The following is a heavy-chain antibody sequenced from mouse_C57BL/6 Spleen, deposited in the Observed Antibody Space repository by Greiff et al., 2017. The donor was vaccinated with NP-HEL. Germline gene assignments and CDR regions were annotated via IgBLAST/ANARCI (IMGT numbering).Heavy chain of an antibody. Sequence: EVQLQQSGPELVKPGASVKISCKASGYSFTGYYMNWVKQSPEKSLEWIGEINPSTGGTTYNQKFKAKATLTVDKSSSTAYMQLKSLTSEDSAVYDCARRGTSFDYWGQGTTLTVSS. V-gene: IGHV1-42*01. CDR3: ARRGTSFDY. CDR2: INPSTGGT. J-gene: IGHJ2*01. D-gene: IGHD3-3*01. CDR1: GYSFTGYY.